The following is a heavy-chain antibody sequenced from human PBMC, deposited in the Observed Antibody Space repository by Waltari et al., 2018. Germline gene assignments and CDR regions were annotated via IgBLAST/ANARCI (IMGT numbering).Heavy chain of an antibody. V-gene: IGHV1-69*01. CDR3: ARGTGTTSVDWFDP. CDR1: GGTFSSYA. D-gene: IGHD1-7*01. Sequence: QVQLVQSGAEVKKPGSSVRVYCKASGGTFSSYAISWLRQAPGQGLEWWGGIIPIFGTANYEQKFQGRVTITADESTSTAYMELSSLRSEDTAVYYCARGTGTTSVDWFDPWGQGTLVTVSS. J-gene: IGHJ5*02. CDR2: IIPIFGTA.